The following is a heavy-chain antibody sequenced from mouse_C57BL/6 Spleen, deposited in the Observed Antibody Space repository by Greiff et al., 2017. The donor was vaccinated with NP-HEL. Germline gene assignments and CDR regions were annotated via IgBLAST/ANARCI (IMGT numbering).Heavy chain of an antibody. CDR2: ISDGGSYT. CDR1: GFTFSSYA. V-gene: IGHV5-4*01. D-gene: IGHD2-1*01. J-gene: IGHJ2*01. CDR3: ARDGGNYLYYFDY. Sequence: EVQRVESGGGLVKPGGSLKLSCAASGFTFSSYAMSWVRQTPEKRLEWVATISDGGSYTYYPDNVKGRFTISRDNAKNNLYLQMSHLKSEDTAMYYCARDGGNYLYYFDYWGQGTTLTVSS.